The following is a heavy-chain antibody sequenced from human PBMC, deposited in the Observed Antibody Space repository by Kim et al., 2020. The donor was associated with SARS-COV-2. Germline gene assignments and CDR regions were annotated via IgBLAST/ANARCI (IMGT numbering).Heavy chain of an antibody. D-gene: IGHD3-22*01. Sequence: SETLSLTCTVSGGSISSYYWSWIRQPPGKGLEWIGYIYYSGSTNYNPSLKSRVTISVDTSKNQFSLKLSSVTAADTAVYYCARDQSYYDSSGYYHGYWYFDLWGRGTLVTVSS. J-gene: IGHJ2*01. CDR1: GGSISSYY. CDR2: IYYSGST. CDR3: ARDQSYYDSSGYYHGYWYFDL. V-gene: IGHV4-59*01.